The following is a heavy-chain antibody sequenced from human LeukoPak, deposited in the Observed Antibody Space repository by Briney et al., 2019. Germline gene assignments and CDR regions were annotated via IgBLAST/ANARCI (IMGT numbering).Heavy chain of an antibody. J-gene: IGHJ4*02. V-gene: IGHV3-30-3*01. CDR2: ISYDGSSK. Sequence: PGGSLRLSCAASGFTFSSYAMHWVRQAPGKGLEWVAVISYDGSSKYYADSVKGRFTISRDNSKNTLYLQMNSLRAEDTAVYYCARGDYVWGSYRTDFDYWGQGTLVTVSS. CDR3: ARGDYVWGSYRTDFDY. D-gene: IGHD3-16*02. CDR1: GFTFSSYA.